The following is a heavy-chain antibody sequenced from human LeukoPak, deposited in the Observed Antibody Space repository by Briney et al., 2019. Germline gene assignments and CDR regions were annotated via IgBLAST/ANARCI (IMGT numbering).Heavy chain of an antibody. CDR3: ARVGGMTTINNAAFDI. CDR1: GGSINSDY. CDR2: IYHSGST. V-gene: IGHV4-59*01. D-gene: IGHD5-24*01. Sequence: SETLSLTCSVSGGSINSDYWTWIRQPPGKGLEWIGYIYHSGSTNYNPSLKSRVTISIDKSKKQFSLKLISVTAADTAIYYCARVGGMTTINNAAFDIWGQGTMVTVSS. J-gene: IGHJ3*02.